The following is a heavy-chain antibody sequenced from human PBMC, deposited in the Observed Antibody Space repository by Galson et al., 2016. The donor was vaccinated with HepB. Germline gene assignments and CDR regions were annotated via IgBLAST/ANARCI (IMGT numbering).Heavy chain of an antibody. CDR1: GFTFSGYG. CDR3: AKRHEYCPPVGCSVDY. CDR2: DSMDGRRK. J-gene: IGHJ4*02. V-gene: IGHV3-30*18. D-gene: IGHD2/OR15-2a*01. Sequence: SLRLSCAASGFTFSGYGMHWVRQAPGKGLEWVAADSMDGRRKFYADSVKGRFTISGDNSNNILFLQMSSLRPDDTAVYYCAKRHEYCPPVGCSVDYWGQGTLVSVSS.